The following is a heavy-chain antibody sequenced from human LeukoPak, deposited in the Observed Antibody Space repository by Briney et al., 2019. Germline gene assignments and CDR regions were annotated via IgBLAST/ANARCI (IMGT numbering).Heavy chain of an antibody. V-gene: IGHV3-23*01. Sequence: GGSLRLSCAASGFTFSNSAMSWVRQAPGKGLEWVSTISGSAGSTYYADSVKVRFTISRDNSKNTLYRQMKSTRAEDTAVYYSAKPSGYSGYEQNDAFDIWGQGTMVTVSS. D-gene: IGHD5-12*01. CDR2: ISGSAGST. CDR3: AKPSGYSGYEQNDAFDI. CDR1: GFTFSNSA. J-gene: IGHJ3*02.